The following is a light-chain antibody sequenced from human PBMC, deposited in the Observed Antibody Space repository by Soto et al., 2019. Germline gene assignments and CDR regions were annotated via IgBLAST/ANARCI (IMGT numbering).Light chain of an antibody. CDR2: EVS. CDR1: SSDVGSYDH. V-gene: IGLV2-14*01. CDR3: ISYTGSSTSYV. J-gene: IGLJ1*01. Sequence: QSVLTQPASVSGSPGQSITISCSGTSSDVGSYDHVAWYQQFPGKTPKLMIYEVSNRPSGVSSRFSGSKSGNTASLTISGLQAEDEADYYCISYTGSSTSYVFGGGTKVTVL.